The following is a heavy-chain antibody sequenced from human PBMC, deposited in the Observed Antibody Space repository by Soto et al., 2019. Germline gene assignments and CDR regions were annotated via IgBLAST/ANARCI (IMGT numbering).Heavy chain of an antibody. D-gene: IGHD6-6*01. CDR3: ARDLMYSSSSRTDYYYYGMDV. CDR2: IYYSGST. V-gene: IGHV4-59*01. J-gene: IGHJ6*02. CDR1: GGSISSYY. Sequence: SETLSLTCTVSGGSISSYYWSWIRQPPGKGLEWIGYIYYSGSTNYNPSLKSRVTISVDTSKNQFSLKLSSVTAADTAVYYCARDLMYSSSSRTDYYYYGMDVWGQGTTVTVSS.